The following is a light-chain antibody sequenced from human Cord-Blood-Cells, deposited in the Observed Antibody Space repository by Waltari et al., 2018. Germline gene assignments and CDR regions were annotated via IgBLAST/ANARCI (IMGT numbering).Light chain of an antibody. CDR3: SSYAGSNNLV. CDR1: SSDVGGYNH. V-gene: IGLV2-8*01. CDR2: EVS. J-gene: IGLJ2*01. Sequence: QSALTQPPSASGSPGHSVTIPCTAPSSDVGGYNHVSWYQQHPGKAPKLMIYEVSKRPSGVPDRFSGSKSGNTASLTVSGLQAEDEADYYCSSYAGSNNLVFGGGTKLTVL.